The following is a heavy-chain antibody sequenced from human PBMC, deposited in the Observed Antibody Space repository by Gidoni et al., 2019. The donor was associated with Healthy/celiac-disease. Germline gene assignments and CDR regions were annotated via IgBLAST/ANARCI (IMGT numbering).Heavy chain of an antibody. J-gene: IGHJ4*02. CDR3: ARGGSYYYDSSGYYRFDY. Sequence: QVQLVQSGAEVTQPGSSVKVSCTASGGTFSSYPISWVRQAPGQGLEWMGGIIPIFGTANYAQKCQGRVTITADESTSTAYMELSSLRSEDTAVYYCARGGSYYYDSSGYYRFDYWGQGTLVTVSS. D-gene: IGHD3-22*01. CDR1: GGTFSSYP. CDR2: IIPIFGTA. V-gene: IGHV1-69*01.